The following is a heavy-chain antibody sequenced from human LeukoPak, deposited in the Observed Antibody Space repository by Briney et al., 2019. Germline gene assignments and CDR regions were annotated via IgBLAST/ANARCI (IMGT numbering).Heavy chain of an antibody. CDR2: IYYSGST. Sequence: SETLSLTCTVSGGSISSYYWSWIRQPPGKGLEWIGYIYYSGSTNYNPSLKSRVTISVDTSKNQFSLKLSSVTAADTAVYYCARHHGYSPGARNWYFDLWGRGTLVTVSS. D-gene: IGHD1-26*01. CDR3: ARHHGYSPGARNWYFDL. CDR1: GGSISSYY. J-gene: IGHJ2*01. V-gene: IGHV4-59*08.